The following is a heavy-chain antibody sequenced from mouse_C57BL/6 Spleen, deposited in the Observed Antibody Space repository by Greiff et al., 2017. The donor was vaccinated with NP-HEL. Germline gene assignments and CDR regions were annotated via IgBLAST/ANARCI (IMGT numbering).Heavy chain of an antibody. CDR2: IYPSDSET. CDR1: GYTFTSYW. CDR3: ARGGTGGIFDY. D-gene: IGHD4-1*01. Sequence: QVQLKQPGAELVRPGSSVKLSCKASGYTFTSYWMDWVKQRPGQGLEWIGNIYPSDSETHYNQKFKDKATLTVDKSSSTAYMQLSSLTSEDSAVYYCARGGTGGIFDYWGQGTTLTVSS. J-gene: IGHJ2*01. V-gene: IGHV1-61*01.